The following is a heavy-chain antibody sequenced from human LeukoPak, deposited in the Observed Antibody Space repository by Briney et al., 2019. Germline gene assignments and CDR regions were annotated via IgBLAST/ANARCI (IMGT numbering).Heavy chain of an antibody. V-gene: IGHV4-38-2*01. CDR3: ARPRPIDSSGYYFDY. J-gene: IGHJ4*02. CDR1: GYSISSGYY. D-gene: IGHD3-22*01. Sequence: SETLSLTCAVSGYSISSGYYWGWIRQPPGKGPEWIGSIYHSGSTYYNPSLKSRVTISVDTSKNQFSLKLSSVTAADTAVYYCARPRPIDSSGYYFDYWGQGTLVTVSS. CDR2: IYHSGST.